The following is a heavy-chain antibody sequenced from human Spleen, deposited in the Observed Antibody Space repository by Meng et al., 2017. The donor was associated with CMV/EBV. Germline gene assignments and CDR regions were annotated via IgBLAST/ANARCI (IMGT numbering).Heavy chain of an antibody. J-gene: IGHJ4*02. CDR3: AKAFYGDYSHTFDY. Sequence: ASGFTFSNYAMSWVRQAPGKGLEWVSDTSGSGDNTYYADSVKGQFTISRDNSKNTLYLQMNSLRAEDTAVYYCAKAFYGDYSHTFDYWGQGTLVTVSS. CDR1: GFTFSNYA. D-gene: IGHD4-17*01. V-gene: IGHV3-23*01. CDR2: TSGSGDNT.